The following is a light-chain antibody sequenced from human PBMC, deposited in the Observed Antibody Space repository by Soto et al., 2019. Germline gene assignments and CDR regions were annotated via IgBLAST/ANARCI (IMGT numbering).Light chain of an antibody. CDR3: QQLKSYPLT. Sequence: DIQLTQSPSFLSASVGDRVTITCRASQGINSYLAWYQQKPGKAPKLLIYSASTLQSGVPSRFSGSGYGTDFTLTIGSLQPEDFATYYCQQLKSYPLTFGGGTKVEIK. CDR2: SAS. J-gene: IGKJ4*01. CDR1: QGINSY. V-gene: IGKV1-9*01.